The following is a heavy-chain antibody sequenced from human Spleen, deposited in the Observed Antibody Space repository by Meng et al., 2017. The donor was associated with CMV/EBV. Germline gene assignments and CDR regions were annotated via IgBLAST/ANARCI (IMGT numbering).Heavy chain of an antibody. CDR1: FSGSA. CDR3: VRLNDPISPPGASGHDC. CDR2: IRSKTYNYAT. V-gene: IGHV3-73*01. Sequence: FSGSAMHWVRRASGKGLEWGGRIRSKTYNYATLYAESVKGRFTISRDDSKNTAYLQMNSLKIEDTAVYFCVRLNDPISPPGASGHDCWGQGTLVTVSS. D-gene: IGHD3-10*01. J-gene: IGHJ4*02.